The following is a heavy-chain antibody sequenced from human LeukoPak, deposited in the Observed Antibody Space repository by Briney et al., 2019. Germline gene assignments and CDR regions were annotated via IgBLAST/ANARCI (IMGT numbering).Heavy chain of an antibody. V-gene: IGHV3-30*18. CDR2: ISYDGSNK. CDR1: GFTFSSYG. Sequence: GRSLRLSCAASGFTFSSYGMHWVRQAPGKGLEWVAVISYDGSNKYYADSVKGRFTISRDNSKNTLYLQMNSLRAEDTAVYYCAKDLSSGSYYFDYWGQGTLVTVSS. CDR3: AKDLSSGSYYFDY. D-gene: IGHD1-26*01. J-gene: IGHJ4*02.